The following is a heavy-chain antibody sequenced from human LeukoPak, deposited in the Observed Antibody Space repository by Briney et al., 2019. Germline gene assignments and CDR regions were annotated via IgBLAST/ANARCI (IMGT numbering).Heavy chain of an antibody. Sequence: GGSLRLSCAASGFTFTTYGMNWVRQAPGKGLEWVSAISGSGGSTNYADSVKGRFTISRDNSKNTLYLQMNSLRAEDTAVYYCAKDLMVRGNNFDYWGQGTLVTVSS. D-gene: IGHD3-10*01. CDR3: AKDLMVRGNNFDY. J-gene: IGHJ4*02. V-gene: IGHV3-23*01. CDR1: GFTFTTYG. CDR2: ISGSGGST.